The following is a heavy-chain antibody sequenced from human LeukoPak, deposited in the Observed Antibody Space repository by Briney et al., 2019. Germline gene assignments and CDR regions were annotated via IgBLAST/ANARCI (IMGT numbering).Heavy chain of an antibody. CDR2: IDYSGST. CDR1: GDSVSSGRYY. Sequence: SETLSLTCTVSGDSVSSGRYYWSWIRQPPGKGLEWIGYIDYSGSTDYNPSLKSRVSISVDTSRNQFSLKLNSVTAVDTAVYYRARDRGVRGIDYWGQGTLVTVSS. CDR3: ARDRGVRGIDY. J-gene: IGHJ4*02. D-gene: IGHD3-10*01. V-gene: IGHV4-61*01.